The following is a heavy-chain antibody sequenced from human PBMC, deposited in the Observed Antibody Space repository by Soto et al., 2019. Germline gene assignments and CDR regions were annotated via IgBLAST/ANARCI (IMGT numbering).Heavy chain of an antibody. D-gene: IGHD5-12*01. Sequence: QVQLVQSGAEVKKPGASVKVSCKASGYTFSSCDINWVRQATGQGLEWMGWMNPNSGNTGYAQNFQGRVTMTRDTSISTAYMDLSSLRSEDTAVYYCAIARYSGYEAVYWGQGTLVTVSS. J-gene: IGHJ4*02. CDR1: GYTFSSCD. CDR2: MNPNSGNT. CDR3: AIARYSGYEAVY. V-gene: IGHV1-8*01.